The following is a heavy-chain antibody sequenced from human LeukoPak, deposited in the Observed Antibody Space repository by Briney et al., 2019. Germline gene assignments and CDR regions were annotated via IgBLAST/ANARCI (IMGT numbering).Heavy chain of an antibody. CDR2: ISSDGSNK. Sequence: GGSLRLSCAASGFTFSNYAIHWVRQAPGKGLEWVGVISSDGSNKYHADSVKGRFTISRDNSKSTLYLQMNSLRPDDTAVYYCAREGHYDILTGYSPVEYYYYFMDVWGKGTTVTVS. J-gene: IGHJ6*03. CDR3: AREGHYDILTGYSPVEYYYYFMDV. V-gene: IGHV3-30*04. D-gene: IGHD3-9*01. CDR1: GFTFSNYA.